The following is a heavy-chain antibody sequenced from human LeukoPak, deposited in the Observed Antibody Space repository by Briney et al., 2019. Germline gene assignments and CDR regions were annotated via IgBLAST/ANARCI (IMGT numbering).Heavy chain of an antibody. J-gene: IGHJ4*02. CDR1: GGSFSGYY. D-gene: IGHD3-10*01. CDR2: INHSGST. Sequence: SETLSLTCAVYGGSFSGYYWSWIRQPPGKGLEWIGEINHSGSTNYNPSLKSRVTISVDTSKNQFSLKLSSVTAADTAVYYCARGRGTMVRGVMWDYWGQGTLVTVSS. V-gene: IGHV4-34*01. CDR3: ARGRGTMVRGVMWDY.